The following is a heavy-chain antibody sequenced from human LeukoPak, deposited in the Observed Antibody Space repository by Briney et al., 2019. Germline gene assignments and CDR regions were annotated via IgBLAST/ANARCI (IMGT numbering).Heavy chain of an antibody. CDR2: IYYSGST. CDR1: GGSISSYY. V-gene: IGHV4-59*01. J-gene: IGHJ4*02. CDR3: ARGGIAVAGLDY. D-gene: IGHD6-19*01. Sequence: SETLSLTCTVSGGSISSYYWNWIRQPPGKGLEWIGYIYYSGSTNYNPSLKSRVTISVDTSKNQFSLKLSSVTAADTAVYYCARGGIAVAGLDYWGQGTLVTVSS.